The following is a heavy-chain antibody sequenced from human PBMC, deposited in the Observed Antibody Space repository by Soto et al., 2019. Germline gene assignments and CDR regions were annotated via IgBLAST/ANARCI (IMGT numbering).Heavy chain of an antibody. D-gene: IGHD2-21*02. Sequence: QVQLVESGGGVVQPGRSLRLSCAASGFIFSSYGMHWVRQAPGKGLEWVAVISYEGSNTYYADSVKGRFTITRDNSKNKWSLQMNSLRPGDTVVYYWAKEVHWGGDSCSWGEGFAYWGQGTLVNASS. V-gene: IGHV3-30*18. CDR3: AKEVHWGGDSCSWGEGFAY. CDR2: ISYEGSNT. J-gene: IGHJ4*02. CDR1: GFIFSSYG.